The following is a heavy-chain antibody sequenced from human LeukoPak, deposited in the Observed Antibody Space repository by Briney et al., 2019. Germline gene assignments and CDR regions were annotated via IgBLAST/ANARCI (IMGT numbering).Heavy chain of an antibody. CDR3: ARGLGIAVARDLFDY. V-gene: IGHV1-2*02. CDR1: GYTFTGYY. CDR2: INPNSGGT. J-gene: IGHJ4*02. D-gene: IGHD6-19*01. Sequence: ASVKVSCKASGYTFTGYYMHWVLQAPGQGLEWMGWINPNSGGTNYAQKFQGRVTMTRDTSISTAYMELSRLRSDDTAVYYCARGLGIAVARDLFDYWGQGTLVTVSS.